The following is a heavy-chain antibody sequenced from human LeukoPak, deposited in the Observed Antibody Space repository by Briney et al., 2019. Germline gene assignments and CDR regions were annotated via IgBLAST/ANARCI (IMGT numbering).Heavy chain of an antibody. V-gene: IGHV3-53*01. CDR3: ARDYAAPDAFDI. D-gene: IGHD3-16*01. Sequence: PGGSLRLSCAASGFTVISNYMSWVRQAPGKGLEWVSVIYSGGCTYYADSVKGRFTVSRDDSKNTLYLQMNSLRAEDTAVYYCARDYAAPDAFDIWGQGTMVTVSS. CDR2: IYSGGCT. CDR1: GFTVISNY. J-gene: IGHJ3*02.